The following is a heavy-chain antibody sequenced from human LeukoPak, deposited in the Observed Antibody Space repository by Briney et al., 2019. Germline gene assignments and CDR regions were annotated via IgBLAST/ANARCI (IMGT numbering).Heavy chain of an antibody. J-gene: IGHJ5*02. CDR3: ARVDWGYYTQLPLP. D-gene: IGHD3-3*01. CDR1: GGSISSSSYY. CDR2: IYYSGST. V-gene: IGHV4-39*01. Sequence: SETLSLTCTVSGGSISSSSYYWGWIRQPPGKGLEWIGSIYYSGSTYYNPSLKSRVTISVDTSKNQFSLKLSSVTAADTAVYYCARVDWGYYTQLPLPWGQGTLVTVSS.